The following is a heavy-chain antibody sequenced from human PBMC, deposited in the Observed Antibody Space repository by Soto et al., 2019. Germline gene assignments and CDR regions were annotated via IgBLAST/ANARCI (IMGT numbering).Heavy chain of an antibody. CDR2: IYYSGST. J-gene: IGHJ4*02. CDR3: ARSTSDSSGYYGY. V-gene: IGHV4-31*03. CDR1: GGSISSGGYY. Sequence: SSETLSLTCTVSGGSISSGGYYWSWIRQHPGKGLEWIGYIYYSGSTYYNPSLKSRVTISVDTSKNQFSLKLSSVTAADTAVYYCARSTSDSSGYYGYWGQGTLVTVSS. D-gene: IGHD3-22*01.